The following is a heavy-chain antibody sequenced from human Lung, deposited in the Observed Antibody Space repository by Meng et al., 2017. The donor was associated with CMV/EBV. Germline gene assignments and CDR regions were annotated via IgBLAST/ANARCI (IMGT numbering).Heavy chain of an antibody. CDR1: GDIVTSSSAD. V-gene: IGHV6-1*01. CDR2: TYCRSKWYH. CDR3: ARGKNGGCGD. J-gene: IGHJ4*02. Sequence: HVQLQESGPGLVKPSQTLSLTCAISGDIVTSSSADWHWIRQSPARGLEWMGRTYCRSKWYHEYAVSVKSPITISPATPKIQFSLQLNSMTPEDTAVYYCARGKNGGCGDWGQGTLVTVSS. D-gene: IGHD4-23*01.